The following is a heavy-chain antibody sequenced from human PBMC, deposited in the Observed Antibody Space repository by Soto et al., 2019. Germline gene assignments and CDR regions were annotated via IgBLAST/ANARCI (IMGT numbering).Heavy chain of an antibody. CDR3: AKDRGYSGYVNMYYFDY. Sequence: GGYLRLSCAASGFTFSSYAMSWVRQAPGKGLEWVSAISGSGGSTYYADSVKGRFTISRDNSKNTLYLQMNSLRAEDTAVYYCAKDRGYSGYVNMYYFDYWGQGTLVTVSS. V-gene: IGHV3-23*01. D-gene: IGHD5-12*01. J-gene: IGHJ4*02. CDR2: ISGSGGST. CDR1: GFTFSSYA.